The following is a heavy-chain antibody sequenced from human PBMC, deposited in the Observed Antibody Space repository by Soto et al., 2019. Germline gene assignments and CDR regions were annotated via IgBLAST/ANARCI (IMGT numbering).Heavy chain of an antibody. CDR2: ISSSGSTI. CDR3: ASSYDYIWGSYRLGGQYNWFDP. V-gene: IGHV3-11*01. Sequence: GGSLRLSCAASGFTFSDYYMSWIRQAPGKGLEWVSYISSSGSTIYYADSVKGRFTISRDNAKNSLYLQMNSLRAEDTAVYYCASSYDYIWGSYRLGGQYNWFDPWGQGTLVTVSS. CDR1: GFTFSDYY. D-gene: IGHD3-16*02. J-gene: IGHJ5*02.